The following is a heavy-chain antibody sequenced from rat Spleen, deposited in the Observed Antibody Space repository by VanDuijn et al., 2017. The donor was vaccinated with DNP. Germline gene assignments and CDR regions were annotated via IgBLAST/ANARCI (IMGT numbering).Heavy chain of an antibody. V-gene: IGHV5-35*01. J-gene: IGHJ2*01. CDR3: SSGGPNMVQGNWFAY. Sequence: EVQLVESGGGSVQPGSPLKLSCAASGFSFRSNWLNWIRQAPGKGLEWVANITPDGSTTYYPDTVKGRFMISKDDARDTGYLQMNNLRSEDTAMYYCSSGGPNMVQGNWFAYWGQGVMVTVSS. CDR1: GFSFRSNW. CDR2: ITPDGSTT. D-gene: IGHD1-11*01.